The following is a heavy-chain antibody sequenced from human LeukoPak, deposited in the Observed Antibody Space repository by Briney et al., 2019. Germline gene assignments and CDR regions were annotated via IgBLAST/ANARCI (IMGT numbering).Heavy chain of an antibody. V-gene: IGHV4-59*01. CDR1: GGSISSYY. CDR3: ARGVTYYYDSSGYDNWFDP. J-gene: IGHJ5*02. D-gene: IGHD3-22*01. Sequence: SETLSLTCTVSGGSISSYYWSWIRQPSGKGLEWIGYMYYSGSTNYNPSLKSRVTISVDTSKNQFSLKLSSVTAADTAVYYCARGVTYYYDSSGYDNWFDPWGQGTLVTVSS. CDR2: MYYSGST.